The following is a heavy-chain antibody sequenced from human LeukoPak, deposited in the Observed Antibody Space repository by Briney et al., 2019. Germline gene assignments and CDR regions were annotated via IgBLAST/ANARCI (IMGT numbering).Heavy chain of an antibody. Sequence: PSETLSLTCAVYGGSFSGYYWSWIRQPPEKGLEWIGEINHSGSTNYNPSLKSRVTISVDTSKNQFSLKLSSVTAADTAVYYCARGLVGATNYWGQGTLVTVSS. CDR3: ARGLVGATNY. CDR2: INHSGST. J-gene: IGHJ4*02. D-gene: IGHD1-26*01. CDR1: GGSFSGYY. V-gene: IGHV4-34*01.